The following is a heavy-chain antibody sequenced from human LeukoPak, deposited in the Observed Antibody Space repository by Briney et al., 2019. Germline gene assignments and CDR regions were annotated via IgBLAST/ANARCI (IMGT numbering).Heavy chain of an antibody. CDR2: ITPSGGST. CDR1: VYTFTGYY. Sequence: ASVTVSCKSSVYTFTGYYMHWVRPAPGQGLAWVGIITPSGGSTTYAQNLQGRLTMTRDTSTSTVYMEMSRLTSEDTAVYYCARVVGGYNYAPNIDYWGQGTPVTVSS. J-gene: IGHJ4*02. V-gene: IGHV1-46*01. D-gene: IGHD5-18*01. CDR3: ARVVGGYNYAPNIDY.